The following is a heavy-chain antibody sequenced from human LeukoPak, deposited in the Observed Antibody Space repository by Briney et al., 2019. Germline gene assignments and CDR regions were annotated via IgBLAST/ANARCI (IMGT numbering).Heavy chain of an antibody. CDR3: ARDDGYYDSVFDY. V-gene: IGHV1-69*04. D-gene: IGHD3-22*01. CDR2: IIPILGIA. Sequence: SVKVSCKASGGTFSSYAISWVRQAPGQGLEWMGRIIPILGIANYAQKFQGRVTITADKSTSTAYMELSSLRSEDTAVYYCARDDGYYDSVFDYWGQGTLVTVS. J-gene: IGHJ4*02. CDR1: GGTFSSYA.